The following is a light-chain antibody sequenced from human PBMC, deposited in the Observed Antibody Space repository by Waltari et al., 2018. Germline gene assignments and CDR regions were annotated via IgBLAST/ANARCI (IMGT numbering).Light chain of an antibody. CDR3: CSYAGSRIHVL. Sequence: QSALTQPASVSGSPGQSITISCTGTSSDVGGHNYVSWYQQYPGKAPKPMIYDVSKRPSGVSNRFSGSKSGNTASLTISGLQAEDEADYYCCSYAGSRIHVLFGGGTKLTVL. CDR1: SSDVGGHNY. J-gene: IGLJ2*01. V-gene: IGLV2-23*02. CDR2: DVS.